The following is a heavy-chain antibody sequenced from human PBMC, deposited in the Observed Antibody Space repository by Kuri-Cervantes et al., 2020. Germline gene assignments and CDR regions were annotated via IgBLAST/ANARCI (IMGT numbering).Heavy chain of an antibody. V-gene: IGHV4-34*01. CDR2: INHSGST. CDR3: AREVTNYDFWSGQVGYYGMDV. Sequence: SETLSLTCAVYGGSFSGYYWSWIRQPPGKGLEWIGEINHSGSTNYNPSLKSRATISVDTSKNQFSLKLSSVTAADTAVYYCAREVTNYDFWSGQVGYYGMDVWGQGTTVTVSS. J-gene: IGHJ6*02. CDR1: GGSFSGYY. D-gene: IGHD3-3*01.